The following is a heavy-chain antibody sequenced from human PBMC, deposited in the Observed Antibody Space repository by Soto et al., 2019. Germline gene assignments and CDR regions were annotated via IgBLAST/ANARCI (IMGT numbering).Heavy chain of an antibody. V-gene: IGHV1-2*04. D-gene: IGHD1-26*01. CDR3: ARDSTYSGSYYWDFDY. J-gene: IGHJ4*02. CDR2: INPNSGGT. CDR1: GYTFTGYY. Sequence: ASVKVSCKASGYTFTGYYMHWVRQAPGQGLDWMGWINPNSGGTNYAQKFQGWVTMTRDTSISTAHMELSRLRSDDTAVYYCARDSTYSGSYYWDFDYWGQGTLVTVSS.